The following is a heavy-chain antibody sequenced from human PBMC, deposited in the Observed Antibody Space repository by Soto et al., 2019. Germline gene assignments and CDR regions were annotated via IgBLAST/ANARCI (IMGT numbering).Heavy chain of an antibody. V-gene: IGHV3-30-3*01. CDR1: GFTFSSYA. CDR2: ISYDGSNK. CDR3: ARKAAGIDY. J-gene: IGHJ4*02. D-gene: IGHD6-13*01. Sequence: PGGSLRLSCAASGFTFSSYAMHWVRQAPGKGLEWVAVISYDGSNKYYADSVKGRFTISRDNSKNTLYLQMNSLRAEDTAVYYCARKAAGIDYWGQGTLVTVS.